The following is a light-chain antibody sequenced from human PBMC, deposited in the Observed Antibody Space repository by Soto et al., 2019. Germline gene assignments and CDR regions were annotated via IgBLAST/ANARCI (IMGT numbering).Light chain of an antibody. CDR3: QQLDSYPIGT. CDR1: QDISSY. J-gene: IGKJ4*01. CDR2: DAS. Sequence: DIQLTQSPSFLSASVGDRVTITCRASQDISSYLDWYQQKPGKAPKLLIYDASTLQSGVPSRFRGSGSGTEFTLTISSLQPEDFATYSCQQLDSYPIGTFGGGTKVEIK. V-gene: IGKV1-9*01.